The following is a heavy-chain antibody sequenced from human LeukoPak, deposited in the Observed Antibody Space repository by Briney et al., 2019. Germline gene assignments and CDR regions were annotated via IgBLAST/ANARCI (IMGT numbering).Heavy chain of an antibody. D-gene: IGHD2-2*01. J-gene: IGHJ4*02. CDR1: GGSFSGYY. CDR2: INHSGST. Sequence: SETLSLTCAVYGGSFSGYYWSWIRQPPGKGLEWLGEINHSGSTNYNPSLKSRVTISVDTSKNQFALKLSSVTAADTAVYYCARHEVYCSSTSCYSYFDYWGQGTLVTVSS. V-gene: IGHV4-34*01. CDR3: ARHEVYCSSTSCYSYFDY.